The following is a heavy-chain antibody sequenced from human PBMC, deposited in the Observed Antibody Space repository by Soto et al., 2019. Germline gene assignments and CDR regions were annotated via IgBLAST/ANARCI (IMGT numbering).Heavy chain of an antibody. CDR2: VSASNGKT. Sequence: QIQLVQSGSEVRMPGASVKVSCQASGYIFTTYSITWVRQAPGQGLEWMGWVSASNGKTNYAQKFEDRVTMTTDTSTTTAYMELRSLRSDDTAVYYCAREAFVVQASWFDPWCQGTLVTVSS. CDR1: GYIFTTYS. V-gene: IGHV1-18*01. D-gene: IGHD2-15*01. J-gene: IGHJ5*02. CDR3: AREAFVVQASWFDP.